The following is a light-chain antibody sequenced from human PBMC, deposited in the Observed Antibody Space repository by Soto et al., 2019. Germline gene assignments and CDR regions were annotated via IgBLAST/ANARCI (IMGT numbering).Light chain of an antibody. CDR2: GAS. CDR1: QSVSSSY. V-gene: IGKV3-20*01. J-gene: IGKJ1*01. CDR3: QQYGGSPRT. Sequence: IVLTLSPCTLSLSKGERATLSCRASQSVSSSYLAWYQQKPGQAPRLLIYGASSRATGIPDRFSGSGSGTDFTLTISRLEPEDFAVYYCQQYGGSPRTFGQGTKVDIK.